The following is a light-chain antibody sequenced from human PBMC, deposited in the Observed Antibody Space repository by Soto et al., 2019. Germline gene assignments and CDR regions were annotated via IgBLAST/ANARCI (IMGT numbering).Light chain of an antibody. CDR1: QSVHSN. J-gene: IGKJ4*01. Sequence: EIVMTQSPATLSLSPGETATLSCRASQSVHSNLDWFQQHTGQAPRLLIYGASSRATGIPVRFSGSGSGTEFTLTISSLQPEDFAVYYWQQYTDWPWGNFGGGTKVGIK. CDR3: QQYTDWPWGN. V-gene: IGKV3-15*01. CDR2: GAS.